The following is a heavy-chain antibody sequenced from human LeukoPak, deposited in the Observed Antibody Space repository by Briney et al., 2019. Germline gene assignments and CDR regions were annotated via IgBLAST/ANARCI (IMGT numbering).Heavy chain of an antibody. Sequence: PGGSLRLSCAASGFNFGSYYMSWVRQAPGKVLEWVGNIEQDGSETSYVDSVKGRFTISRDNAKNSLYLQMNSLRDDDAAVYYCARDYSWNSLDYWGQGTLVTVSS. V-gene: IGHV3-7*01. CDR3: ARDYSWNSLDY. J-gene: IGHJ4*02. D-gene: IGHD1-1*01. CDR2: IEQDGSET. CDR1: GFNFGSYY.